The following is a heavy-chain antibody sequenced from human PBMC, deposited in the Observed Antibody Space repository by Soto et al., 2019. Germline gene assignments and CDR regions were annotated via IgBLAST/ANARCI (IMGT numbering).Heavy chain of an antibody. V-gene: IGHV4-34*01. CDR2: INHSGST. CDR3: ARGLRSSSWYVSDYYYYYGMDV. Sequence: SDTLSLTCAVYGGSFSGYYWSWIRQPPGKGLEWIGEINHSGSTNYNPSLKSRVTISVDTSKNQFSLKLSSVTAADTAVYYCARGLRSSSWYVSDYYYYYGMDVWGQGTTVTVSS. D-gene: IGHD6-13*01. CDR1: GGSFSGYY. J-gene: IGHJ6*02.